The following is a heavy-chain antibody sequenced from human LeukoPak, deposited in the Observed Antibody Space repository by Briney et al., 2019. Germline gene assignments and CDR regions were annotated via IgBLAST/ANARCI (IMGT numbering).Heavy chain of an antibody. CDR3: ARVVGYGSGSYYTSDYYYYYMDV. CDR1: GFTFSSYS. V-gene: IGHV3-48*01. CDR2: ISSSSSTI. J-gene: IGHJ6*03. D-gene: IGHD3-10*01. Sequence: PGGSLRLSCAASGFTFSSYSMNWVRQAPGKGLEWVSYISSSSSTIYYADSVKGRFTISRDNAKNSLYLQMNSLRAEDTAVYYCARVVGYGSGSYYTSDYYYYYMDVWGKGTTVTISS.